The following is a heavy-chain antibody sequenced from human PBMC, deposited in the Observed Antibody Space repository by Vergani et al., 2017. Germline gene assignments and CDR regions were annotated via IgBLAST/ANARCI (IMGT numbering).Heavy chain of an antibody. V-gene: IGHV4-39*01. CDR2: IYYSGST. CDR3: ARHKEQLVPGNYYYYYYMDV. J-gene: IGHJ6*03. D-gene: IGHD6-13*01. CDR1: GSSIRSTFYY. Sequence: QLQLQESDPGLVKPSETLSPTCTVSGSSIRSTFYYWGWIRQPPGKGLEWIGTIYYSGSTYYNPSLKSRVTISVDTSKNQFSLKLNSVTAADTAVYYCARHKEQLVPGNYYYYYYMDVWGKGTTVTVSS.